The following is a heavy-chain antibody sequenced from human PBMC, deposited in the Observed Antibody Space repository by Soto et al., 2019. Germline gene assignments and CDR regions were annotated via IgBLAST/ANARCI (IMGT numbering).Heavy chain of an antibody. Sequence: PGGSMRLSCAASGFTFSSHWMSWVRQAPGKGLEWVANIKQDGSEKYYVDSVKGRFTISRDNAKNSLYLQMNSLRAEDTAVYYCARDLRWELYYFDYWGQGTLVTVSS. V-gene: IGHV3-7*04. CDR1: GFTFSSHW. D-gene: IGHD1-26*01. J-gene: IGHJ4*02. CDR2: IKQDGSEK. CDR3: ARDLRWELYYFDY.